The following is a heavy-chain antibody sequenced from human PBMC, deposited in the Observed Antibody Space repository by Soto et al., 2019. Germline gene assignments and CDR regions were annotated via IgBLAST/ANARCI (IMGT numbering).Heavy chain of an antibody. Sequence: QVQLVQSGAEVKKPGASVKVSCKASGYTFTSYDINWVRQATGQGLEWMGWMNPNSGNTGYAQKFQGTVTMTRNTSIRTAYMELSSLRSDDTAVYNCTREKSYGYADYWGQGTLVTVSS. CDR1: GYTFTSYD. CDR2: MNPNSGNT. V-gene: IGHV1-8*01. J-gene: IGHJ4*02. CDR3: TREKSYGYADY. D-gene: IGHD5-18*01.